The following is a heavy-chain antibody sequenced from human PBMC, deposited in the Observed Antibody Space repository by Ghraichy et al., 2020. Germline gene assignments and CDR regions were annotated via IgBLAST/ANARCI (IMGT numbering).Heavy chain of an antibody. CDR2: ISYDGTTK. V-gene: IGHV3-30*04. J-gene: IGHJ3*02. CDR1: GFTFSSYT. CDR3: AGPFYDRGAFDI. D-gene: IGHD2/OR15-2a*01. Sequence: LSLTCAASGFTFSSYTMDWVRQAPGKGLEWVALISYDGTTKKYADSVKGRFTISRDNSKNTLSLQMNSLRAEDTAVYYCAGPFYDRGAFDIWGQGTMVTVSS.